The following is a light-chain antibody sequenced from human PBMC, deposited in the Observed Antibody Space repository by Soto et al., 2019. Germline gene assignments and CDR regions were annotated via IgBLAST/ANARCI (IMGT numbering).Light chain of an antibody. Sequence: EIVLTQSPATLSLSPGERATLSCRASQSVSSNYSAWYQQKPGQAPRLLIYGATNRATGIPDRFSGSVSGADFTLTISRLEPEDFAVYYCQQYDKSPIFTFGPGTKVDI. CDR2: GAT. V-gene: IGKV3-20*01. J-gene: IGKJ3*01. CDR3: QQYDKSPIFT. CDR1: QSVSSNY.